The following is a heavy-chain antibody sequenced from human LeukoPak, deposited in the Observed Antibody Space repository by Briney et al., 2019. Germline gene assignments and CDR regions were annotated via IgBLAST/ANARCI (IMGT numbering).Heavy chain of an antibody. CDR3: TGGAGWLIDY. Sequence: SETLSLTCTISGGSISSSDYYWGWIRQPPGKGLEWIGSIYYTGSTYYNPSFKSRVTISVDTSKNHFSLKLSSVTAADTAVYYCTGGAGWLIDYWGQGILVTVSS. D-gene: IGHD3-16*01. CDR1: GGSISSSDYY. J-gene: IGHJ4*02. CDR2: IYYTGST. V-gene: IGHV4-39*07.